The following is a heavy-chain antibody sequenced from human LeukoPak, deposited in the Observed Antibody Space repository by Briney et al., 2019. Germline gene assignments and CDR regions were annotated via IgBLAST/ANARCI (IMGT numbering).Heavy chain of an antibody. Sequence: ASVKVSCKASGYTFTGYCMHWVRQAPGQGLEWMGWINPNSGGTNYAQKFQGRVTMTRDTSISTAYMELSRLRSDDTAVYYCARKLGRDFWSGYGIRALGYWGQGTLVTVSS. CDR1: GYTFTGYC. V-gene: IGHV1-2*02. CDR3: ARKLGRDFWSGYGIRALGY. D-gene: IGHD3-3*01. CDR2: INPNSGGT. J-gene: IGHJ4*02.